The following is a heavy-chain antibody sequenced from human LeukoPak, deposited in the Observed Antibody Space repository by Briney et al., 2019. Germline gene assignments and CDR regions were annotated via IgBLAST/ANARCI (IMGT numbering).Heavy chain of an antibody. Sequence: SQTLSLTCTVSGGSISSGGYYWSWIRQHPGKGLEWIGYIYYSGSTYYNPSLKSRVTISVDTSKNQFSLKLSSVTAADTAVYYCARHPGRRKYWYFDLWGRGTLVTVSS. D-gene: IGHD3-10*01. J-gene: IGHJ2*01. CDR2: IYYSGST. CDR1: GGSISSGGYY. CDR3: ARHPGRRKYWYFDL. V-gene: IGHV4-31*03.